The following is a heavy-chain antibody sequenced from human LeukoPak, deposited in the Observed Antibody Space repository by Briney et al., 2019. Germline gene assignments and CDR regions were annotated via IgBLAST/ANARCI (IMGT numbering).Heavy chain of an antibody. Sequence: SGTLSLTCAVSGGSISSSNWWSWVRQPPGKGLEWIGSIYYSGSTYYNPSLKSRVTISVDTSKNQFSLKLSSVTAADTAVYYCARGDPVRYFDWLFFDYWGQGTLVTVSS. D-gene: IGHD3-9*01. V-gene: IGHV4-4*02. J-gene: IGHJ4*02. CDR2: IYYSGST. CDR1: GGSISSSNW. CDR3: ARGDPVRYFDWLFFDY.